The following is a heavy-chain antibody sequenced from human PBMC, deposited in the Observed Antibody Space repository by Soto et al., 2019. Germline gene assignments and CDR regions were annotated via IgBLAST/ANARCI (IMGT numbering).Heavy chain of an antibody. Sequence: SETLSLTCTVSDGSISNFYWSWIRQPPGKGLEWIGYISSSGNTNYNPSLKSRVSISVDTSKNQFSLNLKSVTAADTAVYYCARAKMVLTRSYFDSWGQGTPVTVSS. D-gene: IGHD3-22*01. V-gene: IGHV4-59*01. CDR3: ARAKMVLTRSYFDS. CDR2: ISSSGNT. CDR1: DGSISNFY. J-gene: IGHJ4*02.